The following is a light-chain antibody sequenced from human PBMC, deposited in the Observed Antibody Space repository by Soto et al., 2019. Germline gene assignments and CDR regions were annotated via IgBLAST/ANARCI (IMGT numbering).Light chain of an antibody. V-gene: IGKV1-5*01. CDR2: DAL. Sequence: DIQMTQSPSTRSASLGDRVTITCRASQIIGSSLAWYQHKPGKAPKLLIYDALTLQSGVPSRYSGSESGTEFTFNISSLQPGDSATYYCQQYYSYPYTFGQGTKLEI. CDR3: QQYYSYPYT. CDR1: QIIGSS. J-gene: IGKJ2*01.